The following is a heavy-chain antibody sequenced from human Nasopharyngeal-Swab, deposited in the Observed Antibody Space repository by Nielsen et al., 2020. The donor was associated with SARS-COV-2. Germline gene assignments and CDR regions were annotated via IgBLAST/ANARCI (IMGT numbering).Heavy chain of an antibody. V-gene: IGHV3-9*01. J-gene: IGHJ3*02. CDR2: ISWNSGSI. D-gene: IGHD7-27*01. CDR3: AKLAFVGTTYDAFDI. CDR1: GFTFDDYA. Sequence: SCAASGFTFDDYAMHWGRQAPGKGLEWVSGISWNSGSIGYADSVKGRFTISRDNAKNSLYLQMNSLRAEDTALYYCAKLAFVGTTYDAFDIWGQGTMVTVSS.